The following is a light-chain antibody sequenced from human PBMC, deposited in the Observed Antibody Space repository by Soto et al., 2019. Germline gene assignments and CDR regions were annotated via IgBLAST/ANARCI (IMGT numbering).Light chain of an antibody. Sequence: DVQMTQSPSSLSASVGDRVTITCRASQGISNFLAWYQQKPGKVPKLLIYGASTLQSGVPSRFSGSGSGTDFTLTISSLQPEDVATYYCQKYNSAPRTFGQGTKLEIK. J-gene: IGKJ2*01. V-gene: IGKV1-27*01. CDR1: QGISNF. CDR3: QKYNSAPRT. CDR2: GAS.